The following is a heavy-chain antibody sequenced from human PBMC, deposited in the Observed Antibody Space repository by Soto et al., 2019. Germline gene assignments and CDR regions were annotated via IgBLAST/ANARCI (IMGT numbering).Heavy chain of an antibody. CDR2: IIPIFGTA. J-gene: IGHJ4*02. V-gene: IGHV1-69*01. CDR1: GGSFSVYA. Sequence: LVNGYWKTAGGSFSVYAISWVIQANGQGLECMGGIIPIFGTANYAQKFQGRVTITADESTSTAYMELSSLRSEDTAVYYCARDRGPIAAAGTGYFDYCGQATLVTV. D-gene: IGHD6-13*01. CDR3: ARDRGPIAAAGTGYFDY.